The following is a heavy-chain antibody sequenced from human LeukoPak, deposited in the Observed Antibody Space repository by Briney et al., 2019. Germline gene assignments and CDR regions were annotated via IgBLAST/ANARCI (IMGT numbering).Heavy chain of an antibody. CDR1: GGSISSYC. D-gene: IGHD4-17*01. J-gene: IGHJ6*02. CDR2: IYYSGST. V-gene: IGHV4-59*01. Sequence: SETLSLTCTVSGGSISSYCWSWIRQPPGKGLEWIRYIYYSGSTNYNPSLKSRVTISVDTSKNQFSLKLSSVTAADTAVYYCARARTVTTPESYYYYGMDVWGQGTTVTVSS. CDR3: ARARTVTTPESYYYYGMDV.